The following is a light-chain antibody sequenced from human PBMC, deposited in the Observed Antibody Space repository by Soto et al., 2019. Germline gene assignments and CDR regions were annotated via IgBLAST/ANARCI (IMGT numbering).Light chain of an antibody. Sequence: SLVAQPPPKSGAPGQGGTNSCPRGSANIGAVYDVHWYQQLPGTAPKLLIYANSNRPSGVPDRFSGSKSGTSASLAITGLQAEDEADYYCQSYDNSLSGWVFGGGTKVTVL. CDR1: SANIGAVYD. CDR3: QSYDNSLSGWV. V-gene: IGLV1-40*01. CDR2: ANS. J-gene: IGLJ3*02.